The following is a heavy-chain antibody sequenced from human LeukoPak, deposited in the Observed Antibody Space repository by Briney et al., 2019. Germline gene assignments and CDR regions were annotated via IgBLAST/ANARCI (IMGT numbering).Heavy chain of an antibody. J-gene: IGHJ4*02. CDR2: IIPIFGTA. D-gene: IGHD5-18*01. CDR1: GGTFSSYA. CDR3: ARVRLDSYGSHFDY. Sequence: GASVKVSCKASGGTFSSYAISWVRQAPGQGLEWMGGIIPIFGTANYAQKFQGRVTITADESTSTAYMELSSLRSEDTAVYYCARVRLDSYGSHFDYWGQGTLVTVSS. V-gene: IGHV1-69*13.